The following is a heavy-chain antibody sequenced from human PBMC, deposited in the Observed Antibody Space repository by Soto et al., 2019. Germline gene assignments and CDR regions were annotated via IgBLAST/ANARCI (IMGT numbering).Heavy chain of an antibody. D-gene: IGHD4-17*01. Sequence: QITLKESGPTLVTPTQTLTLTCTFSGFSLTTSGVGVGWIRQPPGKALEWLVFIYWDDDKRYNPSLRSRLTITKEVSKNQVVLTLINMDPVTTATYYCAHRRRHYGAWNNGYFDYWGQGTLVTVAA. CDR1: GFSLTTSGVG. J-gene: IGHJ4*02. V-gene: IGHV2-5*02. CDR3: AHRRRHYGAWNNGYFDY. CDR2: IYWDDDK.